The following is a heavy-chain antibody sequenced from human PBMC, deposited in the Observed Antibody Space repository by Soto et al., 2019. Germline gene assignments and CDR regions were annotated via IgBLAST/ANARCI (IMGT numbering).Heavy chain of an antibody. CDR2: ISHGATRK. CDR1: RFTCSDYG. J-gene: IGHJ4*02. D-gene: IGHD4-4*01. CDR3: GKGWVGGSNRYQLDY. V-gene: IGHV3-30*18. Sequence: GGSLRLSCAAARFTCSDYGMHWVRQAPGKGLEWVAGISHGATRKSYSDSVKGRFINTRQNSKTMLYLQLNSLRREDTDGYYGGKGWVGGSNRYQLDYWGRGTLVTVSS.